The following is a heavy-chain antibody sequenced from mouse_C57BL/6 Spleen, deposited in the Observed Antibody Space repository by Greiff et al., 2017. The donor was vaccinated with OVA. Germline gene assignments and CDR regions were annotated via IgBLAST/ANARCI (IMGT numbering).Heavy chain of an antibody. CDR1: GYSFTSYY. D-gene: IGHD1-1*01. Sequence: QVQLKESRPELVKPGASVKISCKASGYSFTSYYIHWVKQRPGQGLEWIGWIYPGSGNTKYNEKFKGKATLTADTFSSTAYMQLSSLTSEDSAVYYCARYHYYGSSYAMDYWGQGTSVSVTS. CDR2: IYPGSGNT. V-gene: IGHV1-66*01. CDR3: ARYHYYGSSYAMDY. J-gene: IGHJ4*01.